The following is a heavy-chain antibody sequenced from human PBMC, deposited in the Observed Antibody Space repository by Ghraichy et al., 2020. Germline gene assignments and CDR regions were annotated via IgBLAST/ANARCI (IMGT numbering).Heavy chain of an antibody. Sequence: SVKVSCKASGGTFSSYAISWVRQAPGQGLEWMGGIIPIFGTANYAQKFQGRVTITADESTSTAYMELSSLRSEDTAVYYCARFYSYGYTAFDIWGQGTMVTVSS. CDR1: GGTFSSYA. V-gene: IGHV1-69*13. CDR2: IIPIFGTA. J-gene: IGHJ3*02. D-gene: IGHD5-18*01. CDR3: ARFYSYGYTAFDI.